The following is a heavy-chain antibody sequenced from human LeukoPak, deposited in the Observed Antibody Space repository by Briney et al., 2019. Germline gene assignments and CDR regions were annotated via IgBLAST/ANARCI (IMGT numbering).Heavy chain of an antibody. D-gene: IGHD6-13*01. CDR2: INPNSGGT. J-gene: IGHJ5*02. CDR3: ATLGGYSSSWYQNWFDP. Sequence: ATVKVSCKASGYTFTGYYMHWVRQAPVQGLEWMGWINPNSGGTNYAQKFQGRVTMTRDTSISTAYMELSSLRSEDTAVYYCATLGGYSSSWYQNWFDPWGQGTLVTVSS. CDR1: GYTFTGYY. V-gene: IGHV1-2*02.